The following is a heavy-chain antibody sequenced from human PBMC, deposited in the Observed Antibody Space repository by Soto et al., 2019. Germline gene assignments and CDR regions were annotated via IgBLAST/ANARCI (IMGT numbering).Heavy chain of an antibody. CDR3: ARGSEGSGTYSPFDY. CDR1: GYTVTSYT. Sequence: QVQLVQSGAEVKEPGASVKVSCKASGYTVTSYTMHWVRQAPGQRVEWMGWINAGNGNTKNSQKFQGRVTITGDTSATTAYMELGSLRSEDTAVYYCARGSEGSGTYSPFDYWGQGTLVTVSS. V-gene: IGHV1-3*01. CDR2: INAGNGNT. D-gene: IGHD3-10*01. J-gene: IGHJ4*02.